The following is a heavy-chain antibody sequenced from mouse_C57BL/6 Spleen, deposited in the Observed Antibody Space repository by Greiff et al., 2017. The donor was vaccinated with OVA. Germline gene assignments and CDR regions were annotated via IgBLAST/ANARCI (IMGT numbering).Heavy chain of an antibody. CDR1: GYTFTSYW. CDR2: IYPSDSET. V-gene: IGHV1-61*01. CDR3: AKGYPNLDY. J-gene: IGHJ2*01. Sequence: QVQLQQPGAELVRPGSSVKLSCKASGYTFTSYWMDWVKQRPGQGLEWIGNIYPSDSETHYNQKFKDKATLTVDKSSSTAYMQLSSLTSEDSAVYYCAKGYPNLDYWGQGTTLTVSS. D-gene: IGHD2-14*01.